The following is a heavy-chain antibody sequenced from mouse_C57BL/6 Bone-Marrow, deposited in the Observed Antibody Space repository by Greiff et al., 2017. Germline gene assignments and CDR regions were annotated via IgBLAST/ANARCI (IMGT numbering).Heavy chain of an antibody. D-gene: IGHD1-1*01. CDR3: ASITTVVADY. V-gene: IGHV5-6*01. CDR2: ISSGGSYT. CDR1: GFTFSSYG. Sequence: EVKVVESGGDLVKPGGSLKLSCAASGFTFSSYGMSWVRQTPDKRLEWVATISSGGSYTYYPDSVKGRFTISRDNAKNTLYLQMSSLKSDDTAMYYCASITTVVADYWGQGTTLTVSS. J-gene: IGHJ2*01.